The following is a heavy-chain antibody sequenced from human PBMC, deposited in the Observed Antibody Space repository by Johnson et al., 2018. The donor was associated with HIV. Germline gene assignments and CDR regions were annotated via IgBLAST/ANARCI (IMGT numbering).Heavy chain of an antibody. CDR1: GFTFSSYA. CDR2: ISYDGSNK. Sequence: VQVVESGGGVVQPGRSLRLSCAASGFTFSSYAMHWVRQAPGKGLEWVAVISYDGSNKYYADSVKGRFTISRDNSKNTLYLQMNSLRAEDTAVYYCARGRVKFARVVVVARPAFDIWGQGTMVTVSS. D-gene: IGHD2-15*01. J-gene: IGHJ3*02. CDR3: ARGRVKFARVVVVARPAFDI. V-gene: IGHV3-30*14.